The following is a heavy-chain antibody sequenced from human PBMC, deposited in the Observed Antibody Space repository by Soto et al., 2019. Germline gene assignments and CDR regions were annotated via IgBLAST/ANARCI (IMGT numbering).Heavy chain of an antibody. CDR3: ARPEFSIDYYYYYMDV. CDR1: GFTFSDHC. V-gene: IGHV3-11*01. J-gene: IGHJ6*03. Sequence: QVELVEPGGGLVKPGGSLRLSCTASGFTFSDHCMSWIRQAPGKGLEWVSYISSTGGAIHYADSVKGRFTISRDNAKNSLYLQMNTLRAEDTAVYYCARPEFSIDYYYYYMDVWGKGTTVTVSS. D-gene: IGHD2-2*01. CDR2: ISSTGGAI.